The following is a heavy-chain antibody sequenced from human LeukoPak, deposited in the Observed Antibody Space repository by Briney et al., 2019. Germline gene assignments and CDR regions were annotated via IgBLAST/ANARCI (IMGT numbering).Heavy chain of an antibody. CDR3: VRETPIAVAGTIYFYFYMDV. Sequence: HPGGSLRLSCAASGFTFSSYEMNWVRQAPGKGLEWVSYISSSGSTIYYADSVKGRFTISRDNAKNSLYLQMSSLRAEDTALYYCVRETPIAVAGTIYFYFYMDVWGKGTTVTVSS. CDR2: ISSSGSTI. CDR1: GFTFSSYE. J-gene: IGHJ6*03. V-gene: IGHV3-48*03. D-gene: IGHD6-19*01.